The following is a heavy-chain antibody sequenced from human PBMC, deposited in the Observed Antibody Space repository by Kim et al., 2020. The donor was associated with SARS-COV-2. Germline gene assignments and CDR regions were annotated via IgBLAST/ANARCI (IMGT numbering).Heavy chain of an antibody. Sequence: YPPSLKGRVTMSRDTSKNQFSLKLTSVTTEDTAVYYCARGLLGIPAALDYWGQGALVTVSS. J-gene: IGHJ4*02. CDR3: ARGLLGIPAALDY. D-gene: IGHD2-2*01. V-gene: IGHV4-59*09.